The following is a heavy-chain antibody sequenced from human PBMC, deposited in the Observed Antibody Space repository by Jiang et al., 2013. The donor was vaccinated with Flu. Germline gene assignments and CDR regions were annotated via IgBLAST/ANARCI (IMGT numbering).Heavy chain of an antibody. V-gene: IGHV4-34*01. J-gene: IGHJ5*02. D-gene: IGHD5-12*01. CDR3: ARGLHSGYAGWFDP. Sequence: KSRVTISVDTSKNQFSLKLSSVTAADTAVYYCARGLHSGYAGWFDPWGQGTLVIVSS.